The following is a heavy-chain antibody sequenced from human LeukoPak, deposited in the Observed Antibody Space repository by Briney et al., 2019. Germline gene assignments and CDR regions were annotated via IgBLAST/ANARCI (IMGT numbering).Heavy chain of an antibody. V-gene: IGHV3-74*01. J-gene: IGHJ4*02. D-gene: IGHD2-2*02. CDR2: INTDGSST. Sequence: GGSLRLSCAASGFTFSSYWMHWVRHAPGKGLVWVSRINTDGSSTTYADSVKGRFTISRDNAKNTLYLQMNSLRAEDTAVYYCAREPGAISGFDYWGQGTLVTVSS. CDR1: GFTFSSYW. CDR3: AREPGAISGFDY.